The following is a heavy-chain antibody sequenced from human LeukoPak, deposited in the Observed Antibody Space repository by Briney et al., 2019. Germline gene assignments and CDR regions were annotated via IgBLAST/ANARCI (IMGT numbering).Heavy chain of an antibody. V-gene: IGHV3-7*01. D-gene: IGHD6-6*01. CDR1: GFTFSSYW. CDR2: IKQDGSEK. CDR3: ARVSLYSSSAGVVDY. J-gene: IGHJ4*02. Sequence: PGWSLRLSCAASGFTFSSYWMSWVRQAPGKGLEWVANIKQDGSEKYYVDSVKGRFTISRDNAKNSLYLQMNSLRAEDTAVYYCARVSLYSSSAGVVDYWGQGTLVTVSS.